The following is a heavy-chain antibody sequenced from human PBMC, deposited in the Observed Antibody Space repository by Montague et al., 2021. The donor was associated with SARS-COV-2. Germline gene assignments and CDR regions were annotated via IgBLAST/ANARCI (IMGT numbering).Heavy chain of an antibody. CDR1: GDSDCIKPVA. CDR3: VRDTGSAQAGFDA. J-gene: IGHJ4*02. CDR2: THYRSKWTS. D-gene: IGHD4-17*01. V-gene: IGHV6-1*01. Sequence: CAISGDSDCIKPVARNSIRHSSSLGPQQVLRTHYRSKWTSDYATSVEGRRSIDPDTSKNQFFLHLRSVTPEDTGVYYCVRDTGSAQAGFDAWGQGALVTVSS.